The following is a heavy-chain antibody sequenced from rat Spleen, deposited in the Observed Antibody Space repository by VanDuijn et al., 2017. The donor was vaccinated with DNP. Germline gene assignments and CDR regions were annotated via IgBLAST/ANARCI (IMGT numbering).Heavy chain of an antibody. CDR3: ATRAPGNYYYGGYFEY. V-gene: IGHV5-25*01. D-gene: IGHD1-12*02. CDR1: GFTFSDYY. CDR2: MSPSGSNI. J-gene: IGHJ2*01. Sequence: EVQLVESGGGLVQPGRSLKLSCAASGFTFSDYYMAWVRQAPTRGLEWVASMSPSGSNIYYRDSVKGRFTISRDIPKSTLYLQIDSLRSEDTATYYCATRAPGNYYYGGYFEYWGQGVMVTVSS.